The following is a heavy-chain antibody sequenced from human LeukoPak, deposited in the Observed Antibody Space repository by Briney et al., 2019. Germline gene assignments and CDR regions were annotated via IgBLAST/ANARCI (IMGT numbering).Heavy chain of an antibody. Sequence: ASVKVSCKASGYTFTGYYMHWVRQAPGQGLEWMGRINPNNGATIYAQKLQGRVTITGDTSISTAYMELSSLRSDDTAVYYCTRESGSYHGNDYWGQGTLVTVSS. V-gene: IGHV1-2*06. D-gene: IGHD1-26*01. J-gene: IGHJ4*02. CDR3: TRESGSYHGNDY. CDR1: GYTFTGYY. CDR2: INPNNGAT.